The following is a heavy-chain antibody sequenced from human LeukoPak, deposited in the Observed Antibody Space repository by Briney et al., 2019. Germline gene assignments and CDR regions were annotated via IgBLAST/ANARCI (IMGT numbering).Heavy chain of an antibody. CDR3: ARHGARGDYFDY. CDR1: GGSISSSSYY. V-gene: IGHV4-39*01. CDR2: IYYSGST. D-gene: IGHD3-10*01. J-gene: IGHJ4*02. Sequence: SETLSLTCTVSGGSISSSSYYWGWIRQPPGKGLEWIGSIYYSGSTYYNRSLKSRVTISVDTSKNQFSLKLSSVTAADTAVYYCARHGARGDYFDYWGQGTLVTVSS.